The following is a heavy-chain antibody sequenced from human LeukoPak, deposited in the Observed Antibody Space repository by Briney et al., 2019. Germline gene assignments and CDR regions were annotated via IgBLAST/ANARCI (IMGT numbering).Heavy chain of an antibody. CDR2: IYYSGST. CDR1: GGSISSYY. D-gene: IGHD1-26*01. J-gene: IGHJ3*02. V-gene: IGHV4-59*01. Sequence: PSETLSLTCTVSGGSISSYYWSWIRQPPGKGLEWIGYIYYSGSTNYNPPLKSRVTISVDTSKNQFSLKLSSVTAADTAVYYCARDSSGSYQLAEENAFDIWGQGTMVTVSS. CDR3: ARDSSGSYQLAEENAFDI.